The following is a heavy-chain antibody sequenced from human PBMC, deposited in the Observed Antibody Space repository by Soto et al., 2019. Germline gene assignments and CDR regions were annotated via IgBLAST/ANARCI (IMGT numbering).Heavy chain of an antibody. V-gene: IGHV3-30*03. Sequence: GGSLRLSCQASGFNFDNYGMHWVRQAPGKGLEWVAVITYDGSFQYYADSVKGRFTISRDNSKNTLSLQMNSLRAEDTAVYYCARGSYSDYWGQGTLVTVSS. CDR3: ARGSYSDY. CDR2: ITYDGSFQ. CDR1: GFNFDNYG. D-gene: IGHD1-26*01. J-gene: IGHJ4*02.